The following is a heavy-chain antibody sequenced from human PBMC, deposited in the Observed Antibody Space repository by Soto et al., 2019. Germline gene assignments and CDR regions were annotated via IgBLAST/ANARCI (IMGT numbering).Heavy chain of an antibody. CDR1: CGSISSGGYY. CDR3: ARDVLGYCSSTSCYGGPYGMDV. CDR2: IYYSGST. Sequence: TLSLTCTVSCGSISSGGYYWCWIRQHPGKGLEWIGYIYYSGSTYYNPSLKSRVTISVDTSKNQFSLKLSSVTAADTAVYYCARDVLGYCSSTSCYGGPYGMDVWGQWTTVT. D-gene: IGHD2-2*01. J-gene: IGHJ6*02. V-gene: IGHV4-31*03.